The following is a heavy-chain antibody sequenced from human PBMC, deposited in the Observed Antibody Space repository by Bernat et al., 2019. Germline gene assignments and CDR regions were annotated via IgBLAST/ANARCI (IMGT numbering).Heavy chain of an antibody. CDR1: GFTFSSYA. CDR3: ARPYYDFWSGYYMGAFDI. J-gene: IGHJ3*02. V-gene: IGHV3-23*04. D-gene: IGHD3-3*01. Sequence: EVQLVESGGGLVQPGGSLRLSCAASGFTFSSYAMSWVRQAPGKGLAWVSAISGSGGSTYYADSVKGRFTISRDNSKNTLYLQMNSLRAEDTAVYYCARPYYDFWSGYYMGAFDIWGQGTMVTVSS. CDR2: ISGSGGST.